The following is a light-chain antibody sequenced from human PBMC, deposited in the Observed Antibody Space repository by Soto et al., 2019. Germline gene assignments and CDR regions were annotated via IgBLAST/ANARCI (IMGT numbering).Light chain of an antibody. CDR3: QQSYTTPIT. V-gene: IGKV1-39*01. CDR1: QTISRN. Sequence: DIPMTQSPSSLSASVGDRVTITCRASQTISRNLNWYQHKPGKAPKLLIYAASSLQSGVPSTFSGSGSGTDFTLTISSLQPEDFATYYCQQSYTTPITFGPGTKVDNK. J-gene: IGKJ3*01. CDR2: AAS.